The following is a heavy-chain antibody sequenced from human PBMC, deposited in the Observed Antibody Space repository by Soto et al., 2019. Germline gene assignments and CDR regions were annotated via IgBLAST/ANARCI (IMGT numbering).Heavy chain of an antibody. CDR3: TTNIPRAHYYYYYGMDV. V-gene: IGHV3-33*01. CDR2: ICYDGSSK. CDR1: GFTFSSYG. Sequence: GGSLRLSCAASGFTFSSYGMHWVRQAPGKGLEWVSVICYDGSSKYYAEPVKGRFTISRDDSKNTLYLQMNSLKTEDTAVYYCTTNIPRAHYYYYYGMDVWGQGTTVTVSS. J-gene: IGHJ6*02.